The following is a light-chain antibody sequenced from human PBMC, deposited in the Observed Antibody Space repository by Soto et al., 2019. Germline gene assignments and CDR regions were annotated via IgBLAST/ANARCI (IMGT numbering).Light chain of an antibody. CDR2: GAS. V-gene: IGKV1-5*01. CDR3: QQYSTWPRT. Sequence: EIEMTQSPSTLSVSPGERAAITCLASQSIRKRLAWYQQKPGKAPEFLIYGASTLESGVPSRFSGSGSGTEFTLTISSLQPEDFATFYCQQYSTWPRTFGQGTKVDIK. CDR1: QSIRKR. J-gene: IGKJ1*01.